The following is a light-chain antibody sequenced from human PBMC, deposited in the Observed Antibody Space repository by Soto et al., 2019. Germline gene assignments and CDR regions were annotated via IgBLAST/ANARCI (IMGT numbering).Light chain of an antibody. J-gene: IGKJ1*01. Sequence: IVLSQSPSTLSLSPGERATLSCRASQSVSSYLAWYQQKPGQAPRLLIYDASSRDTGVPARFSGSGSGTEFTLTISSLEPEDFAVYYCLQHSSWPWTFGQGTKVDIK. CDR3: LQHSSWPWT. V-gene: IGKV3-11*01. CDR1: QSVSSY. CDR2: DAS.